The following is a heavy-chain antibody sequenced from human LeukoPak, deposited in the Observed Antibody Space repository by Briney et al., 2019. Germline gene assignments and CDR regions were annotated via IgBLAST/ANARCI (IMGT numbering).Heavy chain of an antibody. V-gene: IGHV3-30*02. Sequence: GGALRLAFAASGFTFISYVIEWVCQARGRGLGWVAFRRYDGSNKYYADSVKGRFTISRDNSKNTLYLQMNSLRAEDTAMYYCAKDTPYLYGSGSYLDYWGQGTLVTVSS. D-gene: IGHD3-10*01. J-gene: IGHJ4*02. CDR1: GFTFISYV. CDR2: RRYDGSNK. CDR3: AKDTPYLYGSGSYLDY.